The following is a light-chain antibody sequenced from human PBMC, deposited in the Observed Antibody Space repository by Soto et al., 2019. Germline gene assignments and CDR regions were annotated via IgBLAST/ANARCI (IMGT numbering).Light chain of an antibody. V-gene: IGKV1-9*01. Sequence: IQLTQSPSSLSASVGDRVTITCRARQGISSYLAWYQQKPGKAPKLLIYAASTLRSGVPSRFSGSGSGTDFTLTISSLQPEDFATYYCQQLNDYPITFGQGTRLEIK. CDR2: AAS. J-gene: IGKJ5*01. CDR3: QQLNDYPIT. CDR1: QGISSY.